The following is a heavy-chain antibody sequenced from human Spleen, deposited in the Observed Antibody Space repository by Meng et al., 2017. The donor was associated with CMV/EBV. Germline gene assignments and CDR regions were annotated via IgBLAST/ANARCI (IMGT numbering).Heavy chain of an antibody. J-gene: IGHJ4*02. Sequence: SGYTFPGYYMHWVRQAPGQGLEWLGRLNPNSGGTNYAQKFQGRVTMTRDTSISTAYMELSRLRSDDTAVYYCARGPRGGGPLDGDYWGQGTLVTVSS. CDR3: ARGPRGGGPLDGDY. CDR1: GYTFPGYY. V-gene: IGHV1-2*06. CDR2: LNPNSGGT. D-gene: IGHD2-15*01.